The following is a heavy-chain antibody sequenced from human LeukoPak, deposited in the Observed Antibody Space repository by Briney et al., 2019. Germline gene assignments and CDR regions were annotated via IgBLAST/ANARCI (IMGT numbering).Heavy chain of an antibody. J-gene: IGHJ4*02. V-gene: IGHV3-9*01. CDR2: ISWNSGSI. D-gene: IGHD3-10*01. CDR1: GFTFDDYA. Sequence: PGGSLRLSCAASGFTFDDYAMHWVRHAPGKGLEWVSGISWNSGSIGYADSVKGRFTISRDNAKNSLYLQMNSLRAEDTALYYCAKAEGSGSYYGGSDYWGQGTLVTVSS. CDR3: AKAEGSGSYYGGSDY.